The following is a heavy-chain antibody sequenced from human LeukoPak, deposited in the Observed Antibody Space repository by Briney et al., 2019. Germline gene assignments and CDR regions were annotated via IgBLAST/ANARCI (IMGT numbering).Heavy chain of an antibody. J-gene: IGHJ5*02. CDR1: GDSISGYY. V-gene: IGHV4-4*07. D-gene: IGHD6-13*01. CDR2: IYTSGST. Sequence: SETLSLTCTVSGDSISGYYWTWIRQPAGKGLEWIGRIYTSGSTNYNPSLKSRVTISVDTSKNQFSLKLSSVTAADTAVYYCARGSSSSWYWFDPWGQGTLVTVSS. CDR3: ARGSSSSWYWFDP.